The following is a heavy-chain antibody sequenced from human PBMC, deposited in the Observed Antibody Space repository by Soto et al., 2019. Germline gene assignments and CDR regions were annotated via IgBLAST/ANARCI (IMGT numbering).Heavy chain of an antibody. J-gene: IGHJ4*02. CDR2: IGPESGAT. D-gene: IGHD1-26*01. V-gene: IGHV1-2*02. CDR1: GYTFTGHY. CDR3: GRGRSGQIGVFY. Sequence: ASVKVSCKTSGYTFTGHYIHWVRQAPEQGPEWMGEIGPESGATRYAQKFRGRVTMTRDTSITTVYMELNNLSPDDTAVYYCGRGRSGQIGVFYWGQRTQVTVSS.